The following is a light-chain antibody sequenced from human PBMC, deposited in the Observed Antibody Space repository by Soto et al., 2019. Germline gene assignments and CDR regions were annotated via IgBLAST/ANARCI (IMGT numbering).Light chain of an antibody. CDR2: DTY. CDR1: DGAVATGHY. V-gene: IGLV7-46*01. Sequence: QAVVTQEPSLTVSPGGTVTLTCCSSDGAVATGHYAYWFHQKPGQAPRPLIYDTYNRFSWTPARFSGSLLGGKAALTLSGAQPEDEADYYCLLYSGGYVFGPGTKVTVL. CDR3: LLYSGGYV. J-gene: IGLJ1*01.